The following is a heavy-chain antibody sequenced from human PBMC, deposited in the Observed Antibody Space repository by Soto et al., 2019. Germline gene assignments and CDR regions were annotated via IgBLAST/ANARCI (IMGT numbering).Heavy chain of an antibody. V-gene: IGHV1-69*02. CDR3: ARVDFGYYGMDV. Sequence: QVQLVQSGAEVKKPGSSVKVSCKASGGTFSSYTISWVRQAPGQGLEWMGRIIPILGIANYAQKFQGRVTITADKSTSTAYMELSSLRSEDTAVYYCARVDFGYYGMDVWGHGTTVTVSS. CDR1: GGTFSSYT. CDR2: IIPILGIA. D-gene: IGHD3-10*01. J-gene: IGHJ6*02.